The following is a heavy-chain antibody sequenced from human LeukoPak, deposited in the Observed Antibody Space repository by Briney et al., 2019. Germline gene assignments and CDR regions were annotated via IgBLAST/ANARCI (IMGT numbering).Heavy chain of an antibody. Sequence: SETLSLTCTVSGGSISSYYWGWIRQPPGKGLEWIGSIYYSGSTYYNPSLKSRVTISVDTSKNQFSLKLSSVTAADTAVYYCARAPPTGDSGSYRYFDYWGQGTLVTVSS. CDR2: IYYSGST. CDR1: GGSISSYY. J-gene: IGHJ4*02. D-gene: IGHD1-26*01. V-gene: IGHV4-39*07. CDR3: ARAPPTGDSGSYRYFDY.